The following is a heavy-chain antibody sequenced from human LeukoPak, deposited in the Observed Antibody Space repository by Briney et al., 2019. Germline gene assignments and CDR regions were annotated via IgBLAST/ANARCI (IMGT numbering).Heavy chain of an antibody. CDR3: ASRLLSAYYYGMDV. CDR2: IKQDGSEK. J-gene: IGHJ6*02. D-gene: IGHD2-15*01. Sequence: GVLRLSCAASGFTFSSYWMSWVRQAPGKGLEWVANIKQDGSEKYYVDSVKGRFTISRDKSKSTLYLQMNSLRAEDTAVYYCASRLLSAYYYGMDVWGQGTTVTVSS. CDR1: GFTFSSYW. V-gene: IGHV3-7*03.